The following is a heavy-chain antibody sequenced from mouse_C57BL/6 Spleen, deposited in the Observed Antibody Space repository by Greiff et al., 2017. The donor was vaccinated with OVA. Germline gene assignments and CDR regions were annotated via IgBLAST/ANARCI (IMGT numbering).Heavy chain of an antibody. CDR3: AREAYYKYFDV. V-gene: IGHV5-17*01. CDR2: ISSGSSTI. J-gene: IGHJ1*03. D-gene: IGHD2-12*01. Sequence: EVKLVESGGGLVKPGGSLKLSCAASGFTFSDYGMHWVRQAPEKGLEWVAYISSGSSTIYYADTVKGRFTISRDNAKNTLFLQMTSLRSEDTAMYYCAREAYYKYFDVWGTGTTVTVSS. CDR1: GFTFSDYG.